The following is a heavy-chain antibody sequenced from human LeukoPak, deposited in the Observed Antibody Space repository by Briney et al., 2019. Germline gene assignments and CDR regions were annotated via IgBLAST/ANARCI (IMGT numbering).Heavy chain of an antibody. CDR2: ISGYNGNT. Sequence: GASVNLSCKASGYTFSDYGISWVRHAPGQGLGWMGWISGYNGNTNYAQKLQGRVTMTTDTSTSTADMELRSLKSDDTAVYYCGRSREGLYSGSSLDYWGQGTLVTVSS. V-gene: IGHV1-18*01. J-gene: IGHJ4*02. CDR3: GRSREGLYSGSSLDY. D-gene: IGHD1-26*01. CDR1: GYTFSDYG.